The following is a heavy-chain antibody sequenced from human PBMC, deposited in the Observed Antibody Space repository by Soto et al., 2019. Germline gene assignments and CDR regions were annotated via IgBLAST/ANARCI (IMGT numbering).Heavy chain of an antibody. Sequence: QVLLVQSGTEVKKPGASVKVSCKASGYTFNTFGIGWVRQAPGQGVEWMGWISAYNGNTNYAQNLEGRLSMTTDTSTTTAYMEMRSLTSDDTAIYFCARSYYGAFDFWGQGTLVTVSS. CDR3: ARSYYGAFDF. D-gene: IGHD3-3*01. CDR1: GYTFNTFG. V-gene: IGHV1-18*01. CDR2: ISAYNGNT. J-gene: IGHJ4*02.